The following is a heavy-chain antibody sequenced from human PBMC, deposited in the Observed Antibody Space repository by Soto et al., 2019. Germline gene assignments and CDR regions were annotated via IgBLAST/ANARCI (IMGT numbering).Heavy chain of an antibody. V-gene: IGHV4-31*03. CDR3: AGQNSSGPRVDY. J-gene: IGHJ4*02. CDR2: IYYSGST. D-gene: IGHD6-19*01. CDR1: GGSISSGGYY. Sequence: SETLSLTCTVSGGSISSGGYYWSWIRQHPGKGLEWIGYIYYSGSTYYNPSLKSRVTISVDTSKNQFSLKLSSVTAADTAVYYCAGQNSSGPRVDYWGQGTLVSVSS.